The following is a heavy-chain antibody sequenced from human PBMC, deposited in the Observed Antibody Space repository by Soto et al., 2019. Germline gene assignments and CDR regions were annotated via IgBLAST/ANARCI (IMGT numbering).Heavy chain of an antibody. CDR3: ASLDSAKAPGY. J-gene: IGHJ4*02. Sequence: GGSLRLSCAASGFTFSSNWISWVRQAPGKGPEWVANIKQDGSETYYVDSVKGRFTISKDNAKNSLYVQMNSLRAEDTAVYYCASLDSAKAPGYWGRGTLVPVSS. CDR1: GFTFSSNW. CDR2: IKQDGSET. D-gene: IGHD1-26*01. V-gene: IGHV3-7*01.